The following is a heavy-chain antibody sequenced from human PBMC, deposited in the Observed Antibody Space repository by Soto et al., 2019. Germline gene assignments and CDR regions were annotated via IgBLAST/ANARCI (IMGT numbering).Heavy chain of an antibody. D-gene: IGHD5-12*01. CDR1: GFTFSSYW. CDR2: LKQDGSEK. CDR3: ARDTSGYGSFDY. J-gene: IGHJ4*02. V-gene: IGHV3-7*01. Sequence: EVQLVESGGGLVQPGGSLRLSCAASGFTFSSYWMSWVRQAPGKGLEWVANLKQDGSEKYYVDSVKGRFTISRDNAKNSLYLQMNSLRADVTAVYYRARDTSGYGSFDYWGQGSLVTVSS.